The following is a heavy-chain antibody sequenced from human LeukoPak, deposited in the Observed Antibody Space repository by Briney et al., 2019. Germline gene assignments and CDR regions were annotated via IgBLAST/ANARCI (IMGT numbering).Heavy chain of an antibody. CDR1: GYSISSGYY. J-gene: IGHJ4*02. V-gene: IGHV4-38-2*02. Sequence: KPSETLSLTCTVSGYSISSGYYWGWIRQPPGKGLEWIGSIYHSGSTYYNPSLKSRVTISVDTSKNQFSLKLSSVTAADTAVYYCARDKEGSGYPIDYWGQGTLVTVSS. D-gene: IGHD3-22*01. CDR3: ARDKEGSGYPIDY. CDR2: IYHSGST.